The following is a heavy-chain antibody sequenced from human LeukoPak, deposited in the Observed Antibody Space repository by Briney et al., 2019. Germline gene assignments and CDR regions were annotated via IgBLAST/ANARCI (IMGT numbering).Heavy chain of an antibody. CDR1: GGSFSGYY. J-gene: IGHJ5*02. V-gene: IGHV4-34*01. CDR2: INHSGST. CDR3: ARVSSSWYWLDP. Sequence: SETLSLTCAAYGGSFSGYYWSWIRQPPGKGLEWIGEINHSGSTNYNPSLKSRVTISVDTSKNQFSLKLSSVTAADTAVYYCARVSSSWYWLDPWGQGTLVTVSS. D-gene: IGHD6-13*01.